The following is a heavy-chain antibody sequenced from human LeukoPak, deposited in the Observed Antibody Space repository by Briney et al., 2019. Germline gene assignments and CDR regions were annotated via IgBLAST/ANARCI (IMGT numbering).Heavy chain of an antibody. V-gene: IGHV4-39*01. J-gene: IGHJ4*02. CDR2: FSYSGNI. CDR1: GASINSGTYY. D-gene: IGHD3-9*01. CDR3: ARAVGSFDWLPLFDY. Sequence: SETLSFTCTVSGASINSGTYYWGWVRQPPGKGLEWIGTFSYSGNIYYNPSLKSRVTISVDMSKNQFYLKLSSVTAADTAVYYCARAVGSFDWLPLFDYWGQGTLVTVSS.